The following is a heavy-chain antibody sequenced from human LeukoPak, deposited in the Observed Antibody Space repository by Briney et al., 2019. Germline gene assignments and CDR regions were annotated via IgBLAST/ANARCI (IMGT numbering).Heavy chain of an antibody. CDR1: GDSISSYY. D-gene: IGHD3-22*01. J-gene: IGHJ4*02. V-gene: IGHV4-59*13. CDR2: IYESGRT. Sequence: SETLSLTCTVSGDSISSYYWSWIRQPPGKGLEWIGYIYESGRTNHNPSLKSRVNISADTSKNQFSLKLSSVTAADTAVYYCARVNPHYYGSSGYFDYWGQGTLVTVSS. CDR3: ARVNPHYYGSSGYFDY.